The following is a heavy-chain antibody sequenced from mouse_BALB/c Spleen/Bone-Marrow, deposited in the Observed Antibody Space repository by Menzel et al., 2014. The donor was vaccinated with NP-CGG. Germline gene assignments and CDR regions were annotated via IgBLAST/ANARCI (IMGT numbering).Heavy chain of an antibody. Sequence: EVKLVESGGGLVQPGESRKLSCAASGFTFRSFGMHWVRQAPEKGLEWVAYISSDSSAVYYADTVKGRFTISRDNPKNTLFLQMTSLRSEDTAMYYCTRGGNWDDFDYWGQGTTLTVSS. CDR3: TRGGNWDDFDY. CDR1: GFTFRSFG. J-gene: IGHJ2*01. CDR2: ISSDSSAV. D-gene: IGHD4-1*01. V-gene: IGHV5-17*02.